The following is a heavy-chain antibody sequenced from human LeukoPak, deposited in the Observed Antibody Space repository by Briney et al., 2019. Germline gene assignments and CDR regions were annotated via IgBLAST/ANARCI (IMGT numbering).Heavy chain of an antibody. CDR2: IFYTGST. J-gene: IGHJ5*02. V-gene: IGHV4-59*12. D-gene: IGHD1-26*01. CDR1: GGSISSYY. Sequence: SETLSLTCTVSGGSISSYYWSWIRQPPGKGLEWIGYIFYTGSTNYNPSLKSRVTISVLTSKNQFSLQLNSVTPEDTAVYYCARAESASGNNCFDPWGQGTLVTVSS. CDR3: ARAESASGNNCFDP.